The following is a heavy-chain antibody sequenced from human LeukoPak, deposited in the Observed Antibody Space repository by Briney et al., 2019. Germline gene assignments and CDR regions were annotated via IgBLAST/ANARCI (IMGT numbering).Heavy chain of an antibody. D-gene: IGHD3-22*01. V-gene: IGHV1-24*01. J-gene: IGHJ5*02. CDR2: FDPEDGET. Sequence: ASVKVSCKVSGYTLTELSMHWVRQAPGKGLEWMGGFDPEDGETIYAQKFQGRVTMTRDTSTSTVYMELSSLRSEDTAVYYCARDLFSSVDYYDSSGRRAGWFDPWGQGTLVTVSS. CDR3: ARDLFSSVDYYDSSGRRAGWFDP. CDR1: GYTLTELS.